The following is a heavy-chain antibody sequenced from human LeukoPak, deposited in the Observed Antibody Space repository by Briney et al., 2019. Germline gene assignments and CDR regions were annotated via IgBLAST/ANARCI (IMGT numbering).Heavy chain of an antibody. J-gene: IGHJ6*01. Sequence: GGSLRLSGAASGFTVSSNYMSWVRQAPGGGLEWVSIIYSGGSTYYADSVKGRFTISRHNSKNTLYLQMNRLRAEDTAVYYGASRRKHCSRGGSCYYGMDVWGQGTTVTVSS. CDR1: GFTVSSNY. CDR2: IYSGGST. V-gene: IGHV3-53*01. CDR3: ASRRKHCSRGGSCYYGMDV. D-gene: IGHD2-15*01.